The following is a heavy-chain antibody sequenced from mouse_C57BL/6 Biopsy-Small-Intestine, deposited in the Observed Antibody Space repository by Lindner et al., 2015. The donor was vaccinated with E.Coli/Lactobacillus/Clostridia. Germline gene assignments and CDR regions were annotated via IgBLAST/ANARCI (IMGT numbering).Heavy chain of an antibody. V-gene: IGHV3-6*01. CDR3: ARAGYYGSSSYWYFDV. CDR1: GYSITSGYY. Sequence: QLQESGPGLVKPSQSLSLTCSVTGYSITSGYYWNWIRQFPGNKLEWMGYISYDGSNNYNPSLKNRISITRDTSKNQFFLKLNSVTTEDTATYYCARAGYYGSSSYWYFDVWGTGTTVTVSS. J-gene: IGHJ1*03. D-gene: IGHD1-1*01. CDR2: ISYDGSN.